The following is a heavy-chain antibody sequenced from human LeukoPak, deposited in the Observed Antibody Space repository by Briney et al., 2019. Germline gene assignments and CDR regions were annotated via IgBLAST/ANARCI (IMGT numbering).Heavy chain of an antibody. CDR2: LNIDGCSI. J-gene: IGHJ4*02. CDR3: TRIPADQTFFDF. Sequence: QPGGSLRLPYASSGFNLNQYWKHGVPHAPAKGRVGVSRLNIDGCSISYADSVRGRFTISRDKAKHPLHLQIYNRREQHTAVYYCTRIPADQTFFDFWGQGTLVTVSS. D-gene: IGHD2-2*01. V-gene: IGHV3-74*01. CDR1: GFNLNQYW.